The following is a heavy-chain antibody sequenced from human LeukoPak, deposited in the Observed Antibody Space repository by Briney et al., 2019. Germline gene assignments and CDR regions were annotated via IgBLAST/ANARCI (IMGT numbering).Heavy chain of an antibody. V-gene: IGHV4-4*09. Sequence: SETLSLTCTASGVSISRFYWSWVRQPPGKGLEWIANIYNGVPTYYNPSLKSRVTISVDTSKNQFSLKLSTVTAADTAVYHCASSVSSGWYLFWGQGTLVTVSS. CDR1: GVSISRFY. CDR2: IYNGVPT. J-gene: IGHJ4*02. CDR3: ASSVSSGWYLF. D-gene: IGHD6-19*01.